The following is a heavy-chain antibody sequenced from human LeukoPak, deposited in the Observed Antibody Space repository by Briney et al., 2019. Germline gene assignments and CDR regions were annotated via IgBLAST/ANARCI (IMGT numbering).Heavy chain of an antibody. CDR1: GYTFTSYY. CDR2: INPSGGST. Sequence: VASVKVSCRASGYTFTSYYMHWVRQPPGQGLEWVGIINPSGGSTSYAQKFQGRVTMTRDTSRRTVYMELSSLRSEATAVYYCARDQKGSGSGTYYSVWGQGTTVTVPS. CDR3: ARDQKGSGSGTYYSV. D-gene: IGHD3-10*01. J-gene: IGHJ6*02. V-gene: IGHV1-46*01.